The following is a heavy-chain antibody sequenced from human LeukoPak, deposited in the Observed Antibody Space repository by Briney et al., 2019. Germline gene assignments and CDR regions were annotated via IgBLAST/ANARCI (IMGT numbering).Heavy chain of an antibody. CDR2: VNLQGST. Sequence: SETLSLTCGLSGGSLTGTNYWTWVGQPPGKGLKWIGEVNLQGSTNYNPSLMGRVAISVDMSENQITLQLTSVTAADTAVYYCAREGGPYRPLDYSGQGTLVTVSS. CDR3: AREGGPYRPLDY. J-gene: IGHJ4*02. CDR1: GGSLTGTNY. V-gene: IGHV4-4*02.